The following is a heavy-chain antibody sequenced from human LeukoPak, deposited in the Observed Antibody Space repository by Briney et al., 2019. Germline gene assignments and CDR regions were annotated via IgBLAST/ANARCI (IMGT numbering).Heavy chain of an antibody. J-gene: IGHJ6*03. V-gene: IGHV3-30*18. Sequence: PGRSLRLSCAASGFTFSSYGMHWVRQAPGKGLEWVAVISYDGSNKYYADSVKGRFTISRDNSKNTLYLQMNSLRAEDTAVYYCAKDTHYDSRAGGYYYMDVWGKGTTVTVSS. CDR3: AKDTHYDSRAGGYYYMDV. CDR1: GFTFSSYG. CDR2: ISYDGSNK. D-gene: IGHD3-22*01.